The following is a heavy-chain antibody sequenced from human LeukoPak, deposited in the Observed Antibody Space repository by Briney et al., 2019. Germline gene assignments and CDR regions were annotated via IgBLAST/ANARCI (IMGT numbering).Heavy chain of an antibody. CDR1: GYTFSMYN. CDR3: ARDAGDAYAFDI. J-gene: IGHJ3*02. CDR2: ISAYNGNT. Sequence: ASVKFSCKASGYTFSMYNMHWVRQAPGQGLEWMGWISAYNGNTNYAQKLQGRVTMTTDTSTSTAYMELRSLRSDDTAVYYCARDAGDAYAFDIWGQGTMVTVSS. D-gene: IGHD4-17*01. V-gene: IGHV1-18*04.